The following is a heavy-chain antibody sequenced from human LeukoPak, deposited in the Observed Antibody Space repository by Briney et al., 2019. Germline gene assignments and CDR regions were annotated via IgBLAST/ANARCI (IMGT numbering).Heavy chain of an antibody. CDR2: ISSSSSYI. CDR3: ARAGDILLVSYFHYYGMDV. J-gene: IGHJ6*02. V-gene: IGHV3-21*01. D-gene: IGHD7-27*01. CDR1: GFTFSSYA. Sequence: GGSLRLSCAASGFTFSSYAMSWVRQAPGKGLEWVSSISSSSSYIYYADSVKGRFTISRDNAKNSLYLQMNSLRADDTAVYYCARAGDILLVSYFHYYGMDVWGQGTTVIVSS.